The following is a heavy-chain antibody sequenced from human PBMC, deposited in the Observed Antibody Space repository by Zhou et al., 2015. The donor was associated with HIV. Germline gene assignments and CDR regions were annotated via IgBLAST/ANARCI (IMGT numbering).Heavy chain of an antibody. CDR3: ARNPVVAAYYYYYYMDV. Sequence: SSYAISWVRQAPGQGLEWMGGIIPIFGTANYAQKFQGRVTITADESTSTAYMELSSLRSEDTAVYYCARNPVVAAYYYYYYMDVWGKGTTVTVSS. CDR1: SSYA. CDR2: IIPIFGTA. V-gene: IGHV1-69*01. J-gene: IGHJ6*03. D-gene: IGHD2-15*01.